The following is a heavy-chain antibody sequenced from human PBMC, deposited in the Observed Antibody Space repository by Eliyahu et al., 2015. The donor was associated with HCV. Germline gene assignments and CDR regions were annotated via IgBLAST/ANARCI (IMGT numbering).Heavy chain of an antibody. Sequence: QVQLVQSGAEVKKPGSSVKVSCKASGGTFSSYAISWVRQAPGQRLEWMGGIIPIFGTANYAQKFQGRVTITADESTSTAYMELSSLRSEDTAVYYCAREGPLEYQLLYAFDIWGQGTMVTVSS. J-gene: IGHJ3*02. V-gene: IGHV1-69*01. CDR1: GGTFSSYA. CDR3: AREGPLEYQLLYAFDI. CDR2: IIPIFGTA. D-gene: IGHD2-2*02.